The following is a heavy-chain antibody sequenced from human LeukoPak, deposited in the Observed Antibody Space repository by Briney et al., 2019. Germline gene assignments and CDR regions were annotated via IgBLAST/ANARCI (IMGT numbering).Heavy chain of an antibody. CDR2: ISRNSGDYT. V-gene: IGHV3-23*01. J-gene: IGHJ4*02. CDR1: GFTFSSYA. Sequence: GGSLRLSCAASGFTFSSYAMSWVRQAPGKGLECVASISRNSGDYTLYAASVKGRFTISRDNSRSTLYLQMNSLRAEDTAVYYCSKKGQNEDYGKPDWGQGTLVTVSS. D-gene: IGHD4-17*01. CDR3: SKKGQNEDYGKPD.